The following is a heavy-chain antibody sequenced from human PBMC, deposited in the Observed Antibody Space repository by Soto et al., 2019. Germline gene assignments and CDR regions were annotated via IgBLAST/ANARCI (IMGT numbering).Heavy chain of an antibody. J-gene: IGHJ4*02. V-gene: IGHV1-8*01. Sequence: GASVKVSCKVSGYTLTELSINWVRQATGQGLEWMGWMNPNSGNTGYAQKFQGRVTMTRNTSISTAYMELSSLRSEDTAVYYCARAADFWSGYRRFGYWGQGTLVTVSS. CDR1: GYTLTELS. D-gene: IGHD3-3*01. CDR2: MNPNSGNT. CDR3: ARAADFWSGYRRFGY.